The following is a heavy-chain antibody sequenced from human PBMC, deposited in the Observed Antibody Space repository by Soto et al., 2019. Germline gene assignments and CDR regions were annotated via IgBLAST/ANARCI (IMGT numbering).Heavy chain of an antibody. Sequence: EVQLLESGGGLVQPGGSLRLSCAASGFTFSTYAMSWVRQAPGKGLEWVSSINKNGGSTFYADSVKGRFTISRDNSKDTLFLQMNSLRAEDPALYYCAKRPSYDFVNWGQGTLVTVSS. J-gene: IGHJ4*02. CDR2: INKNGGST. CDR3: AKRPSYDFVN. V-gene: IGHV3-23*01. CDR1: GFTFSTYA. D-gene: IGHD3-3*01.